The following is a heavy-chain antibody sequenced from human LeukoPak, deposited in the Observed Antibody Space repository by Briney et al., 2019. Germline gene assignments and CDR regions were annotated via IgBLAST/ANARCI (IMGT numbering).Heavy chain of an antibody. Sequence: ASVKVSCKASGYTFTRYGISWVRQAPGQRLEWMGWISAYNGHTNYTQKLQGRVTMTTDTSTSTAYMELRSLRSDDTAVYFCVRDGHRLYDYYFYYMDVWGKGTTVTVSS. D-gene: IGHD2-2*02. J-gene: IGHJ6*03. CDR1: GYTFTRYG. CDR3: VRDGHRLYDYYFYYMDV. CDR2: ISAYNGHT. V-gene: IGHV1-18*01.